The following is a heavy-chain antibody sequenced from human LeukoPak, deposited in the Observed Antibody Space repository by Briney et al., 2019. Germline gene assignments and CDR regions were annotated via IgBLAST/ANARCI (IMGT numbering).Heavy chain of an antibody. D-gene: IGHD3-22*01. CDR1: GFTFSSYW. CDR2: IKQDGSEK. CDR3: TRDGLYYYDSSGYRYFDY. J-gene: IGHJ4*02. V-gene: IGHV3-7*01. Sequence: GGSLRLSCAASGFTFSSYWMSWVRQAPGKGLEWVANIKQDGSEKKYVDSVKGRSTISRDNAKNSLYLQMNSLRAEDTAVYFCTRDGLYYYDSSGYRYFDYWGQGTLVTVSS.